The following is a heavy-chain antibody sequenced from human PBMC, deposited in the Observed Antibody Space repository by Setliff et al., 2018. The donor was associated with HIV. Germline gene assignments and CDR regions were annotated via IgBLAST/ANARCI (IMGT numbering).Heavy chain of an antibody. CDR3: ASSWSRVPYYGLDV. V-gene: IGHV1-8*01. D-gene: IGHD6-13*01. CDR2: MNPNSSNT. Sequence: ASVKVSCKASGHTFTSYDINWVRQATGRGLEWMGWMNPNSSNTGYAQKFQGRVTMTRNTSISTAYMELSSLGSEDSAVYYCASSWSRVPYYGLDVWGQGTTVTVSS. CDR1: GHTFTSYD. J-gene: IGHJ6*02.